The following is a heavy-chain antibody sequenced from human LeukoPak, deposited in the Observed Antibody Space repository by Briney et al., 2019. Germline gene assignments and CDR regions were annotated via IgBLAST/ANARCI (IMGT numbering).Heavy chain of an antibody. CDR3: ARVPDIVVVPADPQSYYYYYGMDV. J-gene: IGHJ6*02. Sequence: ASVKVSCKASGGTFSSYAISWVRQAPGQGLEWMGRIIPIFSIANYVQKFQGRVTITADKSTSTAYMELSSLRSEDTAVYYCARVPDIVVVPADPQSYYYYYGMDVWGQGTTVTVSS. CDR1: GGTFSSYA. D-gene: IGHD2-2*01. CDR2: IIPIFSIA. V-gene: IGHV1-69*04.